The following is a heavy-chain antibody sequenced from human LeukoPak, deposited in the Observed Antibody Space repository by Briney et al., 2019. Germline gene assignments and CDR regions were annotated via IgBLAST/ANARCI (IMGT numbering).Heavy chain of an antibody. CDR1: GGSISSGASD. Sequence: SQTLSLTCTVSGGSISSGASDWGWIRQHPKRGLEWVGYINHSGSTYYNPSLGSRVTMSVDTSRNQFSLKLSSVTAADSAVYYCARAARQGFTMIVVPFFYFDLWGRGTLVTVSS. CDR3: ARAARQGFTMIVVPFFYFDL. V-gene: IGHV4-31*03. J-gene: IGHJ2*01. CDR2: INHSGST. D-gene: IGHD3-22*01.